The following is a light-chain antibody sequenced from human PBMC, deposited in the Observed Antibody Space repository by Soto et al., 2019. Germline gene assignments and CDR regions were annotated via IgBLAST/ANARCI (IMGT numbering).Light chain of an antibody. CDR2: AAS. CDR3: LQDYNYPRT. J-gene: IGKJ3*01. CDR1: QGISNF. V-gene: IGKV1-6*01. Sequence: IQLTQSPYSLCACVGERVTLTCLASQGISNFVAWYQQKPGKVPKLLIYAASTLQSGVPSRFSGGGSGSAFTLTISSLRPEDFATYYCLQDYNYPRTFGPGTKVDIK.